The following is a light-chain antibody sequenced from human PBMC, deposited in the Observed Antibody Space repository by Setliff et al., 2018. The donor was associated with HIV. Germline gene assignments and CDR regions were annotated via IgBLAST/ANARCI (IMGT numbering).Light chain of an antibody. CDR1: SNDVGRYDP. CDR3: CSNTGSNTFV. J-gene: IGLJ1*01. Sequence: QSVPTQPASVSGSPGQSITISCTGTSNDVGRYDPVSWYQQHPARAPKLIIYQATRRPSGVSNRFSGSKSGNVASLTISGLQAEDEADYYCCSNTGSNTFVFGTGTKVTVL. V-gene: IGLV2-23*01. CDR2: QAT.